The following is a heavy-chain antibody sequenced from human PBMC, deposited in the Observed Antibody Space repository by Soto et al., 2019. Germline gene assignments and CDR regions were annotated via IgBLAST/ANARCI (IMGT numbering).Heavy chain of an antibody. CDR3: VRVVNWRRLDV. Sequence: QVQLQESGPGLVQPSATLSLTCTVSDVSLNRFYWAWVRQPAGKGLEWVGPIHTSGTLDYNPSLKGRISISVDTSKNQFSLNLRSVTAADTAVYYCVRVVNWRRLDVWGQGTAVTVSS. CDR2: IHTSGTL. D-gene: IGHD1-1*01. CDR1: DVSLNRFY. V-gene: IGHV4-4*07. J-gene: IGHJ6*02.